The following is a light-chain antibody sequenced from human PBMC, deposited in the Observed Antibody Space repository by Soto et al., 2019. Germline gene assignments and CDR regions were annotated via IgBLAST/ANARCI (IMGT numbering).Light chain of an antibody. CDR2: GAS. Sequence: EVVMTQSPATLSLSPGERVTLSCRASQSVGGDLAWYQQKPGQAPRLLISGASTRAAGIPARFSGSGSATDFTLTISSLEHEDFEVYYCQQRRSWQATFGPGTKVDIK. CDR3: QQRRSWQAT. CDR1: QSVGGD. J-gene: IGKJ3*01. V-gene: IGKV3D-11*02.